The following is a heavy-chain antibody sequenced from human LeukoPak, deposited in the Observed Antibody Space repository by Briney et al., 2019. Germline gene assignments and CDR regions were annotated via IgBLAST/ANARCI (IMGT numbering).Heavy chain of an antibody. CDR3: ARDQTTVTPTTVYYYYGMDV. Sequence: EASVKVSCKASGYTFTSYYMHWVRQAPGQGLEWMGIINPSGDRTSYAQKFQGRVTMTRDTSTSTVYMELSSLRSEDTAVYYCARDQTTVTPTTVYYYYGMDVWGQGTTVTVSS. CDR1: GYTFTSYY. V-gene: IGHV1-46*01. J-gene: IGHJ6*02. CDR2: INPSGDRT. D-gene: IGHD4-11*01.